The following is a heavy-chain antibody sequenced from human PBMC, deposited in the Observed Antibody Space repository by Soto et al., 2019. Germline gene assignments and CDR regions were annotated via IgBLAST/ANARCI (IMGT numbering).Heavy chain of an antibody. CDR3: ARVSPTLYSGYGGWVFDY. CDR1: GFTFSSYE. D-gene: IGHD5-12*01. CDR2: ISSSGSTI. V-gene: IGHV3-48*03. J-gene: IGHJ4*02. Sequence: PGGSLRLSCAASGFTFSSYEMNWVRQAPGKGLEWVSYISSSGSTIYYADSVKGRFTISRDNAKNSLYLQMNSLRAEDTAVYYCARVSPTLYSGYGGWVFDYWGQGTLVTVSS.